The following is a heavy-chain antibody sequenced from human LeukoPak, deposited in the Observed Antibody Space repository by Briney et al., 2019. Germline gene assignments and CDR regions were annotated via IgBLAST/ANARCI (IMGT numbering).Heavy chain of an antibody. D-gene: IGHD6-19*01. J-gene: IGHJ4*02. V-gene: IGHV4-59*01. Sequence: SETLSLTCAVYGGSFSGYYWSWIRQPPGKGLEWIGYIYYSGSTNYNPSLKSRVTISVDTSKNQFSLKLSSVTAADTAVYYCARGEREWLVRGSFDYWGQGTLVTVSS. CDR1: GGSFSGYY. CDR3: ARGEREWLVRGSFDY. CDR2: IYYSGST.